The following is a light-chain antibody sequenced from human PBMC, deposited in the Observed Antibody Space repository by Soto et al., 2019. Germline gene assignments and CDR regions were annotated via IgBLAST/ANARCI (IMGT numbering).Light chain of an antibody. J-gene: IGLJ2*01. V-gene: IGLV1-44*01. Sequence: QSVLTQPPSASGTPGQRVPISCSGSSSNIGANTVNWYQQLPGTAPKLIIYSNNQRPSGVPDRFSGSKSGTSASLAISGLQSEDEADYYCAAWDDSLNGRVFGGGTKLTVL. CDR3: AAWDDSLNGRV. CDR1: SSNIGANT. CDR2: SNN.